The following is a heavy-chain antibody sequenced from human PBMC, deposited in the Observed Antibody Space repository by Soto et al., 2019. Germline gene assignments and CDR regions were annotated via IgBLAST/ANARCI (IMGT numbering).Heavy chain of an antibody. CDR2: ISNSGGST. J-gene: IGHJ4*02. V-gene: IGHV3-23*01. CDR3: AKFSYDSSGYLFDY. D-gene: IGHD3-22*01. CDR1: GFTFSSYA. Sequence: PGGSLRLSCAASGFTFSSYAMSWVRQAPGKGLEWVSAISNSGGSTYYADSVKGRFTISRVNSKNTLYLQMNSLRAEDTAVYYCAKFSYDSSGYLFDYWGQGTLVTVSS.